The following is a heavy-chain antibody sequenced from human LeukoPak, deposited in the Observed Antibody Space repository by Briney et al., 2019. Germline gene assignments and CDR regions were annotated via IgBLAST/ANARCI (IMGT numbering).Heavy chain of an antibody. CDR2: LYPGDSDT. J-gene: IGHJ4*02. V-gene: IGHV5-51*01. CDR3: ARRGWGSWYFDY. D-gene: IGHD2-21*01. Sequence: GESLTISCKGSGFSFSTYWIAWVRQMPGKGLEWMGILYPGDSDTTYSPSFQGQVTISADKSSSTAYLQWSSLKASDTAIYYCARRGWGSWYFDYWGQGTLVTVSS. CDR1: GFSFSTYW.